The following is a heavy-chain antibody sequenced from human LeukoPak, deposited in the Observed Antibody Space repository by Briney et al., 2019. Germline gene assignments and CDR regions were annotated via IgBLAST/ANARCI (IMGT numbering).Heavy chain of an antibody. D-gene: IGHD3-3*01. Sequence: ASVKVSCKASGYTFTSYDINWVRQATGQGLEWMGWMNPNSGNTGYAQKFQGRVTITRNTSISTAYMELSSLRSEDTAVYYCARGPTYYDFWSGYYLFDYWGQGTLVTVSS. CDR1: GYTFTSYD. V-gene: IGHV1-8*03. J-gene: IGHJ4*02. CDR2: MNPNSGNT. CDR3: ARGPTYYDFWSGYYLFDY.